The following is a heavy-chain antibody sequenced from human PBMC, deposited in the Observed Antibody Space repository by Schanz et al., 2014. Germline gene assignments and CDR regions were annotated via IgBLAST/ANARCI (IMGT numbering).Heavy chain of an antibody. CDR1: GGTFSSST. Sequence: QVQLVQSGAEVKKPGSSVKVSCKASGGTFSSSTLTWVRQAPGQGLEWMGIINPSGGSTSYAQKFQGRVTMTRDTSTSTVYMELSSLRSEDTAVYYYARDGEAAAGCDYWGQGTLVTVSS. J-gene: IGHJ4*02. V-gene: IGHV1-46*01. D-gene: IGHD6-13*01. CDR2: INPSGGST. CDR3: ARDGEAAAGCDY.